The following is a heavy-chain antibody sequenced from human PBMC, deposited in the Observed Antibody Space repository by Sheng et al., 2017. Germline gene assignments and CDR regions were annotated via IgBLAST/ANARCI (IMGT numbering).Heavy chain of an antibody. CDR2: LLVVVDSS. CDR1: GFTFSNYA. J-gene: IGHJ6*02. CDR3: TKRDDKSDQPVMRAV. D-gene: IGHD2-8*01. Sequence: EVQLVESGGGLVQPGGSLRLSCAASGFTFSNYAMSWVRQAPREGGVEVGRQLLLVVVDSSYHADSVEGPGSYHFPRDNYQEQPSYLQIVQSESRRTRPSYYCTKRDDKSDQPVMRAVWGRRD. V-gene: IGHV3-23*04.